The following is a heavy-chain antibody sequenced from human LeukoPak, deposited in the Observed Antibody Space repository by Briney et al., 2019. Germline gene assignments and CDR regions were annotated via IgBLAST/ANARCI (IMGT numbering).Heavy chain of an antibody. J-gene: IGHJ4*02. CDR2: INPNSGGT. CDR3: ARYSSSSEAHDY. V-gene: IGHV1-2*06. Sequence: ASVKVSCKASGYTFTGYYMHWVRQAPGQGLEWMGRINPNSGGTNYAQKFQGRVTMTRDTSISTAYMELSRLRSDDTAVYYCARYSSSSEAHDYWGQGTLVTVSS. CDR1: GYTFTGYY. D-gene: IGHD6-6*01.